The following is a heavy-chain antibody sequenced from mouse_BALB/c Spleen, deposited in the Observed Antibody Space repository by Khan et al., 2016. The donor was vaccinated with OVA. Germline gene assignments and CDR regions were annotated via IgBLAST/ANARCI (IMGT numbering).Heavy chain of an antibody. D-gene: IGHD2-14*01. Sequence: EMQLVESGGGAVKPGGSLKLSCAVSGFTFSSFVMSWVRQTPEKRLEWVASISSGGSTYYPDIVKGRFTISRDNARDIVYLQMSSLRSEDMAIYYCTREAYRYDEYYFDYWGQGTTLIVSS. CDR2: ISSGGST. J-gene: IGHJ2*01. CDR1: GFTFSSFV. CDR3: TREAYRYDEYYFDY. V-gene: IGHV5-6-5*01.